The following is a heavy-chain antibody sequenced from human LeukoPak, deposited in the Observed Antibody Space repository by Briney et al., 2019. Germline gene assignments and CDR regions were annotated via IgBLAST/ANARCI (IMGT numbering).Heavy chain of an antibody. CDR1: GFTFSSYS. CDR2: ISSSSSYI. V-gene: IGHV3-21*01. CDR3: ARDPAYYYDSSGYRGEGYFDY. J-gene: IGHJ4*02. D-gene: IGHD3-22*01. Sequence: GGSLRLSCAASGFTFSSYSMNWVRQAPGKGLEWVSSISSSSSYIYYADSVKGRFTISRDNAKNSLYLQMNSLRAEDTAVYYRARDPAYYYDSSGYRGEGYFDYWGQGTLVTVSS.